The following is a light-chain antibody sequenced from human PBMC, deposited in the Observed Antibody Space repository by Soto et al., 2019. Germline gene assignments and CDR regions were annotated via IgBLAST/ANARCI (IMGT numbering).Light chain of an antibody. CDR1: TSDIGGYKY. CDR2: DVT. CDR3: CSYALTSHV. Sequence: QSALTQPPSVSGSPGQSVTISCTGTTSDIGGYKYVSWYQQLPGKAPKLMIFDVTKRPSGVPDRFSGSNSGNTASLTISGLQAEDEAIYYCCSYALTSHVFGTGTKVTVL. V-gene: IGLV2-11*01. J-gene: IGLJ1*01.